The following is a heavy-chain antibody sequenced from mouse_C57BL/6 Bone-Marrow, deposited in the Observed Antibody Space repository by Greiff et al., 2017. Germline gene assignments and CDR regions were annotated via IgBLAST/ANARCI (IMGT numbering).Heavy chain of an antibody. Sequence: EVMLVESGPGMVKPSQSLSLTCTVTGYSITSGYDWHWIRHFPGNKLEWMGYISYSGSTNYNPSLKSRISITHDTSKNHFFLKLNSVTTEDTATYYCARDGSSYGYFDVWGTGTTVTVSS. V-gene: IGHV3-1*01. CDR1: GYSITSGYD. CDR2: ISYSGST. D-gene: IGHD1-1*01. CDR3: ARDGSSYGYFDV. J-gene: IGHJ1*03.